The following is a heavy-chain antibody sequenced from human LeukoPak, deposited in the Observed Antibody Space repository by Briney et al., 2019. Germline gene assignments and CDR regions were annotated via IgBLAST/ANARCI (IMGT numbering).Heavy chain of an antibody. CDR1: GGSFSGYY. D-gene: IGHD5-12*01. CDR3: ARDIGDIDDY. V-gene: IGHV4-34*01. Sequence: PSETLSLTCPVYGGSFSGYYWSWIRQPPGKGLEWIGEINHSGSTNYNPSLKSRVTMSVDTSKNQFSLKLTSVTAADTAVYYCARDIGDIDDYWGQGTLVTVSS. CDR2: INHSGST. J-gene: IGHJ4*02.